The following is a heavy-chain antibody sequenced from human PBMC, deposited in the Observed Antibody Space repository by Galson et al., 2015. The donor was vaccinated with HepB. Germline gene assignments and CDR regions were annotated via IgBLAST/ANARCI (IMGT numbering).Heavy chain of an antibody. V-gene: IGHV3-23*01. J-gene: IGHJ5*02. CDR3: ARVVRGIWFGDFDP. Sequence: SLRLSCAASGFTFNIYGVSWVRQAPGKGLEWVSAIRGGPTYYADSVKGRFTVSRDNSMNTLYLQMNRLRVDDTAIYYCARVVRGIWFGDFDPWGQGTLVTVSS. CDR2: IRGGPT. D-gene: IGHD3-10*01. CDR1: GFTFNIYG.